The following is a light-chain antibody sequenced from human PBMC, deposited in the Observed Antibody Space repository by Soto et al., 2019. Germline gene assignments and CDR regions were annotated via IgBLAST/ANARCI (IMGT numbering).Light chain of an antibody. J-gene: IGLJ1*01. CDR3: SSYTSSNLCV. Sequence: QSALTQPASVSGSPGQSITMSCTGTSSDVGGYDYVSWYQQRPGTAPKLMIYDVSNRPSGVSDRFSGSKFGNTASLTISGLQAEDEADYFCSSYTSSNLCVFGTGTKLTVL. CDR2: DVS. CDR1: SSDVGGYDY. V-gene: IGLV2-14*01.